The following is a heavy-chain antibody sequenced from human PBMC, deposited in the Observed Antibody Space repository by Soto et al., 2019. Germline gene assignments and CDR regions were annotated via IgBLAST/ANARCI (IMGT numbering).Heavy chain of an antibody. V-gene: IGHV1-18*01. D-gene: IGHD4-17*01. Sequence: VQLVQSGAEVKKPGASVKVACKASGYTFTGYGIAWVRQAPGQGLEWMGWISAHSGNTLFTQNFQGRLTMNTDTSTRTAYMELRSLTSDDTAVYYCARCSGDYGDYGLSLGSWGQGTLVAVSS. CDR3: ARCSGDYGDYGLSLGS. CDR1: GYTFTGYG. J-gene: IGHJ5*02. CDR2: ISAHSGNT.